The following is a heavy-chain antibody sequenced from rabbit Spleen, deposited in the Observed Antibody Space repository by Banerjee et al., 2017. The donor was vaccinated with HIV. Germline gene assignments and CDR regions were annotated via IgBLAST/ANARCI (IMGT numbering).Heavy chain of an antibody. V-gene: IGHV1S45*01. CDR1: GFSFSGSYW. Sequence: QEQLVESGGGLVKPEGSLTLTCAASGFSFSGSYWPCWVRQAPGKGLEWIACIDGGSSGRTRYASWAKGRFTMSRTSSTTVTLQMTSLTAADTATYFCARDLVVVIGWNFNLWGQGTLVTVS. J-gene: IGHJ4*01. D-gene: IGHD8-1*01. CDR2: IDGGSSGRT. CDR3: ARDLVVVIGWNFNL.